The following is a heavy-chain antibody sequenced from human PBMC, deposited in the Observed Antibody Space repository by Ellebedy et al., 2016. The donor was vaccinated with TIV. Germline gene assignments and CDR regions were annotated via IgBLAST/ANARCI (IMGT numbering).Heavy chain of an antibody. CDR2: INPNSGGT. V-gene: IGHV1-2*02. D-gene: IGHD3-10*01. CDR3: ARAGLWFGELVDY. Sequence: ASVKVSXKASGYTFTGYYMQRVRQAPGQGLEWMGWINPNSGGTNYAQKFQGRVTMTRDTSISTAYMELSRLRSDDTAVYYCARAGLWFGELVDYWGQGTLVTVSS. J-gene: IGHJ4*02. CDR1: GYTFTGYY.